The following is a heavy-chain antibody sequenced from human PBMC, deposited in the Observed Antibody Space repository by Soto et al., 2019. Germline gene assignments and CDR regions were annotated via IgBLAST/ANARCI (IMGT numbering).Heavy chain of an antibody. V-gene: IGHV4-4*07. D-gene: IGHD1-1*01. CDR2: IYSAGTT. CDR1: GGPISGYY. CDR3: AANWRGAYEGLFDL. J-gene: IGHJ3*01. Sequence: QVQLRESSPGLVKPSETLSLTSNVSGGPISGYYWNWVRQPAGKGLEWIGRIYSAGTTDLNPSLKSRVIMSVDTSSNQFSLKLLSVTAADTAVYYCAANWRGAYEGLFDLWGQGTTVTVSS.